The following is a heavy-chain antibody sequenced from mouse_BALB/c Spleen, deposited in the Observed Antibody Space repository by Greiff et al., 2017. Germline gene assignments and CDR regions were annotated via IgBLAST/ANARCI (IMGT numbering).Heavy chain of an antibody. J-gene: IGHJ1*01. V-gene: IGHV1-4*02. CDR2: INPSSGYT. D-gene: IGHD1-1*01. CDR1: GYTFTSYT. CDR3: ARNYGYWYFDV. Sequence: VQLQESAAELARPGASVKMSCKASGYTFTSYTMHWVKQRPGQGLEWIGYINPSSGYTEYNQKFKDKTTLTADKSSSTAYMQLSSLTSEDSAVYYCARNYGYWYFDVWGAGTTVTVSS.